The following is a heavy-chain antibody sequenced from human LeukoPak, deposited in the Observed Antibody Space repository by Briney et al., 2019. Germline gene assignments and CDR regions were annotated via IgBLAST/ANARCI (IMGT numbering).Heavy chain of an antibody. CDR1: GGSISSGDYY. CDR3: ARTSTYYDFWSGYRGFDY. J-gene: IGHJ4*02. CDR2: IYYSGST. V-gene: IGHV4-30-4*08. D-gene: IGHD3-3*01. Sequence: SETLSLTCTVSGGSISSGDYYWSWIRQPPGRGLEWIGYIYYSGSTYYSPSLKSRVTISLDTSKNQFSLNLSSVTAADTAVYYCARTSTYYDFWSGYRGFDYWGQGTLVTVSS.